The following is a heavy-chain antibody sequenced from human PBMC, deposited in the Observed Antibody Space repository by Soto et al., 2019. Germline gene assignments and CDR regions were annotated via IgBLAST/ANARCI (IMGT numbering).Heavy chain of an antibody. V-gene: IGHV1-2*04. D-gene: IGHD2-2*01. CDR2: INPNSGGT. Sequence: ASVKVSCKASGYTFTGYYMHWVRQAPGQGLEWMGWINPNSGGTNYAQKFQGWVTMTRDTSISTAYMELSRLRSDDPAVYYCASGPVVGDFVVVPAAPAIDAFDIWGQGTMVTVSS. CDR1: GYTFTGYY. J-gene: IGHJ3*02. CDR3: ASGPVVGDFVVVPAAPAIDAFDI.